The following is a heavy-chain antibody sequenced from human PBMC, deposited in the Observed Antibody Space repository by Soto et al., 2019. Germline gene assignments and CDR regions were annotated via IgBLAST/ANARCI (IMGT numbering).Heavy chain of an antibody. Sequence: QLQLQESGPGLVKPSETLSLTCTVSGGSISRSSYYWGWIRQPPGKGLEWIGGIYYSGSTHYNPSLKSRVTISVDTSKNQFSLKLSSVTAADTAVYYCATLWFGAADYWGQGTLVTVSS. CDR2: IYYSGST. CDR1: GGSISRSSYY. CDR3: ATLWFGAADY. D-gene: IGHD3-10*01. J-gene: IGHJ4*02. V-gene: IGHV4-39*01.